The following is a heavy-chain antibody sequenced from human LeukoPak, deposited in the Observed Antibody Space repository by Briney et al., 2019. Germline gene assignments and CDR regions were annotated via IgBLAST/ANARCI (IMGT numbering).Heavy chain of an antibody. J-gene: IGHJ3*01. CDR2: ICGSDDST. CDR3: SKQVDFDPADALDV. V-gene: IGHV3-23*01. Sequence: PGGSLRLSCAPSVFAFCSYAMGCVRQAPGKGREWVSGICGSDDSTYYADSVKGRFTTSRDQSKNTLYLQMNSLTAEDTAVYSCSKQVDFDPADALDVWGQGTMVTVSS. CDR1: VFAFCSYA. D-gene: IGHD3-9*01.